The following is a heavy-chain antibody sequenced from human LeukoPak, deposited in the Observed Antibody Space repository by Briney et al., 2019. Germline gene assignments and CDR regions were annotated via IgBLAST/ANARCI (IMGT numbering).Heavy chain of an antibody. V-gene: IGHV1-2*02. J-gene: IGHJ4*02. Sequence: ASVKVSCKASGYTFTGYYTHWVRQAPGQGLEWMGWINPNSGGTNYAQKFQGRVTMTRDTSISTAYMELSRLRSDDTAVYYCARDGRITIFGVVIPIFDYWGQGTLVTVSS. CDR3: ARDGRITIFGVVIPIFDY. CDR2: INPNSGGT. CDR1: GYTFTGYY. D-gene: IGHD3-3*01.